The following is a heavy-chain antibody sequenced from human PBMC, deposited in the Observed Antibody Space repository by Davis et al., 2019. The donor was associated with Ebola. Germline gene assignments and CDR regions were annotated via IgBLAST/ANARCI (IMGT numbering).Heavy chain of an antibody. CDR2: IWYDGSYK. D-gene: IGHD3-9*01. CDR3: AREGPYDNRYY. J-gene: IGHJ4*02. CDR1: GFTFSSYG. V-gene: IGHV3-33*01. Sequence: PGGSLTLSCAASGFTFSSYGMHWVRQAPGKGLEWVAVIWYDGSYKYYADSVKGRFTISRDNSKNTLYLQMNSLRAEDTAVYYCAREGPYDNRYYWGQGTLVTVSS.